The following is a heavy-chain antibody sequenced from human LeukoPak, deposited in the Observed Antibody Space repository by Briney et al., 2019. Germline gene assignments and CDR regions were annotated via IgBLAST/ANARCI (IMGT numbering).Heavy chain of an antibody. V-gene: IGHV1-24*01. D-gene: IGHD6-13*01. Sequence: ASVKVSCEVSEYTLSDLSIHWARQPPGKGLEWMGGFVGEHGQKIYAQRFQGRVSMTEDTSTDTAYMELSSLRSEDTAVYYCATDRSEITAADTRFDYWGQGTLVTVSS. J-gene: IGHJ4*02. CDR3: ATDRSEITAADTRFDY. CDR1: EYTLSDLS. CDR2: FVGEHGQK.